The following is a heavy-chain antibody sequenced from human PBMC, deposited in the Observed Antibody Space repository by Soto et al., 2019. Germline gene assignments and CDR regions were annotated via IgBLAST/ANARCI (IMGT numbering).Heavy chain of an antibody. CDR2: IYYSGST. CDR1: GGSISSYY. V-gene: IGHV4-59*01. Sequence: LSRTCTVSGGSISSYYWSWIRQPPGKGLEWIGYIYYSGSTNYNPSLKSRVTISVDTSKNQFSLKLSSVTAADTAVYYCARSYSNYDYWGQGTLVTVSS. J-gene: IGHJ4*01. D-gene: IGHD4-4*01. CDR3: ARSYSNYDY.